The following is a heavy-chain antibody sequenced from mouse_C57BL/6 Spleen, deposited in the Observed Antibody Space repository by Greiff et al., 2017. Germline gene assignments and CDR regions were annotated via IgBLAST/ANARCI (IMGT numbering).Heavy chain of an antibody. D-gene: IGHD1-1*01. V-gene: IGHV1-55*01. CDR1: GYTFTSYW. CDR2: IYPGSGST. Sequence: QVQLQQPGAELVKPGASVKMSCKASGYTFTSYWLTWVKQRPGQGLEWIGDIYPGSGSTNYNEKFKSKATLTVDTSSSTAYMQLSSLTSEDSAVYYCARFITTVEYFDVWGTGTTVTVSS. CDR3: ARFITTVEYFDV. J-gene: IGHJ1*03.